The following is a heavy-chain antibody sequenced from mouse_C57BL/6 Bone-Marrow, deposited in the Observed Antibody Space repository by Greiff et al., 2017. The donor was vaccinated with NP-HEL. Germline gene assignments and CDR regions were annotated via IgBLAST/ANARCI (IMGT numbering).Heavy chain of an antibody. J-gene: IGHJ2*01. CDR1: GYTFTSYW. CDR2: IYPSDSET. V-gene: IGHV1-61*01. Sequence: VQLQQPGAELVRPGSSVKLSCKASGYTFTSYWMDWVKQRPGQGLEWIGNIYPSDSETHYNQKFKDKAILTVDKSSSTAYMQLSSLTSEESAVEYGAIRGVLCYWGQGTTLTVSS. CDR3: AIRGVLCY. D-gene: IGHD1-1*02.